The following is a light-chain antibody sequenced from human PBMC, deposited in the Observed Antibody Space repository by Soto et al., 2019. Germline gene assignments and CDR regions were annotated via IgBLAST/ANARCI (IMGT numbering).Light chain of an antibody. V-gene: IGKV1-5*01. CDR2: DAS. CDR3: QHYGGMWT. J-gene: IGKJ1*01. Sequence: DIQMTQSPSTLSESVGDRVTITCRARQSITNRLAWYQQEPGKAPKVLIYDASNLEYGVPSRFSGSGFGTEFILTIRSLKPDDFATYWCQHYGGMWTFGQGTKVDVK. CDR1: QSITNR.